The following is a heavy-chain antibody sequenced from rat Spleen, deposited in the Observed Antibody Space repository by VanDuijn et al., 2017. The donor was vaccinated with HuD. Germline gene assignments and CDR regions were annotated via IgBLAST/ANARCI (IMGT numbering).Heavy chain of an antibody. CDR3: AAAGTRVSRFAS. D-gene: IGHD1-4*01. CDR1: GFTFDDYH. Sequence: EVRLVESGGLLVQPGRSLKLSCAASGFTFDDYHMAWVRQAPTKGLEWGASISYDGSSTYYRDSVKGRFTISRDIAKSSLFLQMDSLRSEDTATYYCAAAGTRVSRFASWGRCTLVTVSS. CDR2: ISYDGSST. V-gene: IGHV5-20*01. J-gene: IGHJ3*01.